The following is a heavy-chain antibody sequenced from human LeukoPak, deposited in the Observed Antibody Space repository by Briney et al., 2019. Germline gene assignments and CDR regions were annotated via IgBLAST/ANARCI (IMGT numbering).Heavy chain of an antibody. CDR2: MYTGGTT. D-gene: IGHD3-16*01. J-gene: IGHJ4*02. CDR3: AKDEATSGGGLAS. Sequence: GGSLRLSCAASGFTVSGTHMSWVRQAPGKGLEWVSAMYTGGTTYYADSVMGRFTVSRDNSRNTVFLHMNSPRVDDTAVYYCAKDEATSGGGLASWGQGTLVTVSS. CDR1: GFTVSGTH. V-gene: IGHV3-53*01.